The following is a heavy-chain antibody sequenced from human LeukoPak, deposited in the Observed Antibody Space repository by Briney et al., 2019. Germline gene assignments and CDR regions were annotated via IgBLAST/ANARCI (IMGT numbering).Heavy chain of an antibody. V-gene: IGHV1-2*06. CDR1: GGTFSSYA. CDR2: INPNSGGT. J-gene: IGHJ4*02. D-gene: IGHD3-10*01. Sequence: ASVKVSCKASGGTFSSYAISWVRQAPGQGLEWMGRINPNSGGTNFAQKFQGRVTLTRDTSITTTYMELASLTSGDTAVYYCARVLWFGELTPAHWGQGTPVTVSS. CDR3: ARVLWFGELTPAH.